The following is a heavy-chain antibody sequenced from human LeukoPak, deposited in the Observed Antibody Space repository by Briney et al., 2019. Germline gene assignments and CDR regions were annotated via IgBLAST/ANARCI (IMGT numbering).Heavy chain of an antibody. Sequence: PGESLKISCKGSGYSFTSYWIGWVRQMPGKGLEWMGIIYPGDSDTRYSPSFQGQVTISADKSISTAYLQWSSLKASDTVMYYCASHTGYCSGGSCYGDFWGQGTLVTVSS. CDR1: GYSFTSYW. CDR3: ASHTGYCSGGSCYGDF. J-gene: IGHJ4*02. D-gene: IGHD2-15*01. V-gene: IGHV5-51*01. CDR2: IYPGDSDT.